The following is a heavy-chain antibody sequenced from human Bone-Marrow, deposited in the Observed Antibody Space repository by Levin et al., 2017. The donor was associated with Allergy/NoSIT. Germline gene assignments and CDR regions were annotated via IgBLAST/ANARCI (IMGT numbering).Heavy chain of an antibody. CDR1: GGSFSGYY. Sequence: PSQTLSLTCAVYGGSFSGYYWSWIRQPPGKGLEWIGEINHSGSTNYNPSLKSRVTISVDTSKNQFSLKLSSVTAADTAVYYCARGGGYYDSSGYYRHDYWGQGTLVTVSS. V-gene: IGHV4-34*01. D-gene: IGHD3-22*01. CDR3: ARGGGYYDSSGYYRHDY. J-gene: IGHJ4*02. CDR2: INHSGST.